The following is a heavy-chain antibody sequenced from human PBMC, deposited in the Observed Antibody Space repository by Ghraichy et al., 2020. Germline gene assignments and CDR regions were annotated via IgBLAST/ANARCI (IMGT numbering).Heavy chain of an antibody. Sequence: GESLNISCAASGFTFKYFALTWVRQAPGKGLEWVSAITGSGTMTFYAESVKGRFTISRDNAKDTVYLEMNSLGAEDTALYYCATMGTLTKNFQHWGQGTLVSI. CDR2: ITGSGTMT. CDR3: ATMGTLTKNFQH. D-gene: IGHD1-14*01. J-gene: IGHJ1*01. V-gene: IGHV3-23*01. CDR1: GFTFKYFA.